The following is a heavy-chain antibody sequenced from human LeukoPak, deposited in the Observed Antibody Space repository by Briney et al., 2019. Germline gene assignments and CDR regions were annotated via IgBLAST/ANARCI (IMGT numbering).Heavy chain of an antibody. CDR3: AKCGNSGCHLIDY. J-gene: IGHJ4*02. CDR1: GFTFNTNA. CDR2: ISGRTGGT. Sequence: PGGSLRLSCAASGFTFNTNAMSWVREAPGKGLVWVSAISGRTGGTYYADSVKGRFTISRDNSKSKLYLQMDSLRAEDTAVYYCAKCGNSGCHLIDYWGQGTLVTVSS. V-gene: IGHV3-23*01. D-gene: IGHD5-12*01.